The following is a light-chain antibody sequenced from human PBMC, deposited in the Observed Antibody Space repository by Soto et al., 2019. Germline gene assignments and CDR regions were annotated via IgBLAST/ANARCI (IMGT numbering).Light chain of an antibody. Sequence: IVLTHSPATLSLSPWERATLSCRASQSVSSYLAWYQQKPGQAPRLLIYDASNRATGIPARFSGSGSGTDFTLTISSLEPEDFAVYYCQQRSNWPPGFTFGPGTRWIS. V-gene: IGKV3-11*01. CDR1: QSVSSY. J-gene: IGKJ3*01. CDR2: DAS. CDR3: QQRSNWPPGFT.